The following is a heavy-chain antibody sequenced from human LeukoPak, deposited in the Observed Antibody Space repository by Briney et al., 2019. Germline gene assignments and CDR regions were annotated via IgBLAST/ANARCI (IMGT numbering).Heavy chain of an antibody. J-gene: IGHJ5*02. V-gene: IGHV4-59*08. CDR3: AVYYGSEKWRGFDP. CDR1: GGSINTYF. Sequence: SETLSLTCTVSGGSINTYFLSWIRQPPGKGLEWIGYIDYTAITTYNPSLESRVTISADTFKTHFSLRLSSVPAADTAVYYCAVYYGSEKWRGFDPWGQGTLVTVSS. D-gene: IGHD3-10*01. CDR2: IDYTAIT.